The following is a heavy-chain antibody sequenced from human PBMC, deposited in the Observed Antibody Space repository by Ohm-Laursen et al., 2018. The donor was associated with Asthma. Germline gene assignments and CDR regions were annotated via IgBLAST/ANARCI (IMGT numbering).Heavy chain of an antibody. CDR3: ARDRYYDFWSGYYTLDYYYGMDV. D-gene: IGHD3-3*01. J-gene: IGHJ6*02. Sequence: SVKVSCKASGGTFSSYAISWVRQAPGQGLEWMGGIIPIFGTANYAQKFQGRVTITADESTSTAYMELSSLRSEDTAVYYCARDRYYDFWSGYYTLDYYYGMDVWGQGTTVTVSS. CDR2: IIPIFGTA. V-gene: IGHV1-69*13. CDR1: GGTFSSYA.